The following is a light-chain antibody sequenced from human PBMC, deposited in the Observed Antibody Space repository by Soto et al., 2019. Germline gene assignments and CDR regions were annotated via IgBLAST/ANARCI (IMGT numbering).Light chain of an antibody. CDR2: GAS. Sequence: EVVMTQSPATLSVSPWERATLSCRASQDVSSNLAWYQHKPGQAPRLLIYGASSRATGIPARFSGSGSGTEFTLTISSLQSEDFAVYYCQQYNKWPPWTFGQGTKVDIK. CDR1: QDVSSN. J-gene: IGKJ1*01. CDR3: QQYNKWPPWT. V-gene: IGKV3-15*01.